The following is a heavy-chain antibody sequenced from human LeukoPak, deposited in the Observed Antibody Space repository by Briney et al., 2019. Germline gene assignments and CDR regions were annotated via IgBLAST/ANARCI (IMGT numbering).Heavy chain of an antibody. J-gene: IGHJ6*03. Sequence: GESLKISCKGSGYSFTSYWIGWVRQMPGKGLEWMGIIYPGDSDTRYSPSFQGQVTISADKSISTAYLQWSSLKASDTAMYYCARRGRGSRRDHYYYYMDVWGKGTTVTISS. CDR3: ARRGRGSRRDHYYYYMDV. CDR1: GYSFTSYW. D-gene: IGHD5-12*01. CDR2: IYPGDSDT. V-gene: IGHV5-51*01.